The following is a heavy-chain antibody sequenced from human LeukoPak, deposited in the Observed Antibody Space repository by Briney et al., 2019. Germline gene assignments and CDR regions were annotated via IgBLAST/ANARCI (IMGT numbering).Heavy chain of an antibody. D-gene: IGHD3-3*01. V-gene: IGHV3-7*01. CDR2: IKQDGSEK. J-gene: IGHJ5*02. Sequence: GGSLRLSCAASGFTFSSYWMSWVRQAPGKGVEWVANIKQDGSEKYYVDSVKGRFTISRDNAKNSLYLQMNSLRAEDTAVYYCASEYYDFWSGYYTDNWFDPWGQGTLVTVSS. CDR3: ASEYYDFWSGYYTDNWFDP. CDR1: GFTFSSYW.